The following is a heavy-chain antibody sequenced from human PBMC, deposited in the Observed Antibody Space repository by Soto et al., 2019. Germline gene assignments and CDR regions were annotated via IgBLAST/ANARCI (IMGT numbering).Heavy chain of an antibody. V-gene: IGHV1-69*13. J-gene: IGHJ6*02. D-gene: IGHD2-21*01. Sequence: GASVKVSCKASGGTFSSYAISWVRQAPGQGLEWMGGIIPNFGKANYAQKFQGRVTITADESTSTAYMELSSLRSEDTAVYYCAGHIGSDYYYYYGMDVWGQGTTVTVSS. CDR2: IIPNFGKA. CDR1: GGTFSSYA. CDR3: AGHIGSDYYYYYGMDV.